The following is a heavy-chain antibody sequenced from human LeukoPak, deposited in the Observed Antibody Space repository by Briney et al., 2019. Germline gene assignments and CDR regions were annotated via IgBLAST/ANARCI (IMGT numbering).Heavy chain of an antibody. J-gene: IGHJ6*03. CDR1: GGSISSYY. CDR3: ARQKGVAGNYHYYMDV. Sequence: SETLSLTCTVSGGSISSYYWNWIRQAPGKGLEWIGYIYYSGSTNYNPSLKSRVTISVDTSKNQFSLKLNSVTAADTAVYYCARQKGVAGNYHYYMDVWGKGTTVTVSS. V-gene: IGHV4-59*08. D-gene: IGHD6-19*01. CDR2: IYYSGST.